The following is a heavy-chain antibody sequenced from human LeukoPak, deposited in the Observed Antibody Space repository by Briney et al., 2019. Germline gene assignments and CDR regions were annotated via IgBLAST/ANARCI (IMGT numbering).Heavy chain of an antibody. Sequence: SETLSLTCAVYGGSFSGYYWSWIRQPPGKGVEWIGEMNHSGSTNYNPSLKPLLTISVDTSKNQFSLKLRSVTAADTAVCYCARDSSADAFDIWGQGTMVTVSS. CDR2: MNHSGST. V-gene: IGHV4-34*01. CDR3: ARDSSADAFDI. CDR1: GGSFSGYY. D-gene: IGHD2-15*01. J-gene: IGHJ3*02.